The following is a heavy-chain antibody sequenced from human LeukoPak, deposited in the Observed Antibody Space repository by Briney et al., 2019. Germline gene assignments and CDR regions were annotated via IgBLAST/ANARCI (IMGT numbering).Heavy chain of an antibody. CDR1: GFTVSSNH. CDR2: FYSGGDT. CDR3: AKALMVENILHYYCAMDV. J-gene: IGHJ6*02. Sequence: GSLRLSCAVSGFTVSSNHMSWVRQAPGKGLEWVSVFYSGGDTHYADSVKGRFTISRDNSKNTLYLRMNSLRAEDTAVYYCAKALMVENILHYYCAMDVWGQGTTVTVSS. D-gene: IGHD4/OR15-4a*01. V-gene: IGHV3-53*01.